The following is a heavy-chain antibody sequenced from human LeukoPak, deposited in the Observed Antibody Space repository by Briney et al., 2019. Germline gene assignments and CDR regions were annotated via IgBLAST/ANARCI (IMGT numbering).Heavy chain of an antibody. CDR3: ASSRLADFDY. CDR1: GFTFSSYW. Sequence: PGGSLRLSCAASGFTFSSYWMSWVGQAPGKGLEGVANIKQDGSEKYYVDSVKGRFTISRDNAKNSLYLQMNSLRAEDTAVYYCASSRLADFDYWGQGTLVTVSS. J-gene: IGHJ4*02. CDR2: IKQDGSEK. V-gene: IGHV3-7*01. D-gene: IGHD3-9*01.